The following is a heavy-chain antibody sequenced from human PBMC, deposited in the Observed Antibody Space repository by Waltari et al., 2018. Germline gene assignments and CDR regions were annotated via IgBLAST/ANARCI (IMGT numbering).Heavy chain of an antibody. CDR3: ARAQVGANYYFDY. V-gene: IGHV1-2*02. D-gene: IGHD1-26*01. J-gene: IGHJ4*02. CDR2: INPNSGGT. CDR1: GYPFTGYY. Sequence: QVQLVQSGAEVKQPGASVKVSCQAYGYPFTGYYMHWVRPAPGQGLEWMGWINPNSGGTNYAQKFQGRVTMTRDTSISTAYMELSRLRSDDTAVYYCARAQVGANYYFDYWGQGTLVTVSS.